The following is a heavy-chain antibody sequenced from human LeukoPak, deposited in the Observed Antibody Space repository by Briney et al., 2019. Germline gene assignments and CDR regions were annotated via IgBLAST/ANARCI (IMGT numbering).Heavy chain of an antibody. CDR1: GFTFTNYG. Sequence: GGSLRLSRAASGFTFTNYGMHWVRQAPGKGLEWVAVVWFDGTNKYYADSVKGRITISRDNSKNTVYLQMNSLRAEDTAVYYCARDHVIKQAPPGYWGQGTLVTVSS. CDR3: ARDHVIKQAPPGY. D-gene: IGHD3-10*01. V-gene: IGHV3-33*01. CDR2: VWFDGTNK. J-gene: IGHJ4*02.